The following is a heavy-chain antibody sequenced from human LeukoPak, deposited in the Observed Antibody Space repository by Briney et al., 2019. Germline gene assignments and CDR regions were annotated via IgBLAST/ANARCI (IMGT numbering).Heavy chain of an antibody. CDR1: GDSISSSSYY. D-gene: IGHD6-13*01. CDR2: IYYSGST. J-gene: IGHJ4*02. V-gene: IGHV4-61*05. CDR3: VRVPAYSSSWYGY. Sequence: PSETLSLTCTVPGDSISSSSYYWSWIRQPQGKRLEWIGYIYYSGSTNYNPSLKSRVTISVDTSKNQFSLKLSSVTAADTAVYYCVRVPAYSSSWYGYWGQGTLVTVSS.